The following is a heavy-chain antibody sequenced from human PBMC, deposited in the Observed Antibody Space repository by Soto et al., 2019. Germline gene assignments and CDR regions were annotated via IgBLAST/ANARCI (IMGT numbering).Heavy chain of an antibody. Sequence: QVQLVQSAAEVKKPGASVKVSCKASGYTFSNYGISWVRQAPGQGLEWTAWISGYNGDTKNAQSLQGRVTVTTDTSTSTSYMELRSQRSDDTAIYYCARSLGSGTGFDYWGQGTLVTVSS. CDR2: ISGYNGDT. D-gene: IGHD3-10*01. V-gene: IGHV1-18*01. CDR1: GYTFSNYG. J-gene: IGHJ4*02. CDR3: ARSLGSGTGFDY.